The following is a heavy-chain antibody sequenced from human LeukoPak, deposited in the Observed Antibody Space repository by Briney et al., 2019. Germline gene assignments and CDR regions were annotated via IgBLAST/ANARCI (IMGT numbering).Heavy chain of an antibody. J-gene: IGHJ5*02. CDR3: ANGGSGNVEWFDP. D-gene: IGHD3-10*01. CDR2: ISGSGGST. V-gene: IGHV3-23*01. Sequence: GGSLRLSCAASGFTFSSYGMHWVRQAPGKGLEWVSAISGSGGSTYYADSVKGRFTTSRDNSKNTLYLQMNSLRAEDTAVYYCANGGSGNVEWFDPWGQGTLVTVSS. CDR1: GFTFSSYG.